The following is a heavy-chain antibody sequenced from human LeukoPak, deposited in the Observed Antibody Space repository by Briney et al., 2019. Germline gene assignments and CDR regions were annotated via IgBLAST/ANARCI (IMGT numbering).Heavy chain of an antibody. CDR1: GGSFSGYY. CDR2: INHSGST. Sequence: PSETLSLTGAVYGGSFSGYYWSWIRQPPGKGLEWIGEINHSGSTNYNPSLKSRVTISVDTSKNQFSLKLSPVTAADTAVYYCATRYYDFWSGYYRPFDYWGQGTLVTVSS. J-gene: IGHJ4*02. CDR3: ATRYYDFWSGYYRPFDY. V-gene: IGHV4-34*01. D-gene: IGHD3-3*01.